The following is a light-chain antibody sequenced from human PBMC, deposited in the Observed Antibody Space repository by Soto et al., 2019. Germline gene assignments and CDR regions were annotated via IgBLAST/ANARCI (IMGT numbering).Light chain of an antibody. J-gene: IGKJ1*01. CDR3: QQYDSSPRT. CDR2: GAS. CDR1: QRVSSSY. V-gene: IGKV3-20*01. Sequence: LCVSGGERATLSCRASQRVSSSYLAWYQQKPGQAPRLLISGASSRAADIPDRFSCSGSGTDFTLTINRLKPEDFAVYYCQQYDSSPRTFGQGTKVDIK.